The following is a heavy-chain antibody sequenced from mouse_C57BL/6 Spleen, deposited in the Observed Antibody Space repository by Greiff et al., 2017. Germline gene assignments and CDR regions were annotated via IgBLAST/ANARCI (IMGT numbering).Heavy chain of an antibody. J-gene: IGHJ2*01. V-gene: IGHV5-17*01. D-gene: IGHD1-1*02. CDR1: GFTFSDYG. CDR2: ISSGSSTI. CDR3: ARGGYYLDY. Sequence: EVHLVESGGGLVKPGGSLKLSCAASGFTFSDYGMHWVRQAPEKGLEWVAYISSGSSTIYYAETVKGRYTISRDNAKNTLFLQMTSLRSEDTAVYYCARGGYYLDYWGQGTTLTVSS.